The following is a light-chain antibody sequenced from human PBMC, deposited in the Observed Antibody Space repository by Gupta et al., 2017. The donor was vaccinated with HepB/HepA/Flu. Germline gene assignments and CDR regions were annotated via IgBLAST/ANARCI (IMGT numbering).Light chain of an antibody. CDR1: QNIGTS. CDR2: YAS. CDR3: HQSSTLPRT. J-gene: IGKJ2*01. Sequence: EIVLTQSPDFQSVTPKEKVTITCRASQNIGTSLHWYQLKPDQSPKLLIKYASQSFSGFPSRFSGSGSGTDFTLTINSLEAEDAATYYCHQSSTLPRTFGQGTKLEIK. V-gene: IGKV6-21*01.